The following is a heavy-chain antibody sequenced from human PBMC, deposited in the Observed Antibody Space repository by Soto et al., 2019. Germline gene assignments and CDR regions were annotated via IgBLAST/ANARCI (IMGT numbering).Heavy chain of an antibody. D-gene: IGHD5-18*01. V-gene: IGHV1-69*02. Sequence: SVKVSCKASGGTFGSYTISWVRQAPGQGLEWMGRIIPILGIANYAQKFQGRATITADKSTSTAYMELSSLRSEDTAVYYCARGGIQLWQRNPTSLNWFDPWGQGTLVTVSS. CDR3: ARGGIQLWQRNPTSLNWFDP. CDR2: IIPILGIA. J-gene: IGHJ5*02. CDR1: GGTFGSYT.